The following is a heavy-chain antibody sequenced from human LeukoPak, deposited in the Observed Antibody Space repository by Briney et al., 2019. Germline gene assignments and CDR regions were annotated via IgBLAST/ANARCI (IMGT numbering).Heavy chain of an antibody. V-gene: IGHV4-30-4*08. CDR1: GGSISSGDYY. Sequence: SETLSLTCTVSGGSISSGDYYWSWLRQPPGTGLEWIGYIYYSGSTYYNPSLKSRVTISVDTSKNQFSLKLSSVTAADTAVYYCARGYYDFWSGYSTHGMDVWGQGTTVTVSS. CDR3: ARGYYDFWSGYSTHGMDV. CDR2: IYYSGST. D-gene: IGHD3-3*01. J-gene: IGHJ6*02.